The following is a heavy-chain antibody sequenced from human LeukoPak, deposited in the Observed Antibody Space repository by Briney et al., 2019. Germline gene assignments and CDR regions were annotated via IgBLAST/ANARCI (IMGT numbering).Heavy chain of an antibody. CDR2: IKHDGSEK. V-gene: IGHV3-7*03. D-gene: IGHD3-3*01. J-gene: IGHJ4*02. CDR1: GFIFTNYF. Sequence: PGGSLRLSCAASGFIFTNYFMSWVRQAPGKGLEWVASIKHDGSEKYYVDSVRGRFTISRDNSKNTLYLQMNSLRAEDTGVYYCARVVRFLEWLPRFGSYFDYWGQGTLVTVSS. CDR3: ARVVRFLEWLPRFGSYFDY.